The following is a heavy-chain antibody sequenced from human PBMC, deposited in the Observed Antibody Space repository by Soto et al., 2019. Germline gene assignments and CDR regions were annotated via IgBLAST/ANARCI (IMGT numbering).Heavy chain of an antibody. V-gene: IGHV4-30-4*01. CDR3: AGYCSGGSCYAGFDP. J-gene: IGHJ5*02. Sequence: QVHLKESGPGLVKPSQTLSLICTVSGGSISSGTYYWRWVRQPPGKGLEWIAYIYYTGSTYYNPSLKSRVTISVDTSKNQFSLKLNSVTAADTAVYYCAGYCSGGSCYAGFDPGGQGTLVTVSS. D-gene: IGHD2-15*01. CDR2: IYYTGST. CDR1: GGSISSGTYY.